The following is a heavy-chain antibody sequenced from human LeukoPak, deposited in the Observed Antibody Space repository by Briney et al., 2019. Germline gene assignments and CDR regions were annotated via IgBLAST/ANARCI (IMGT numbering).Heavy chain of an antibody. CDR1: GYTFTSYY. CDR3: ARNIVVVIAGDAFDI. J-gene: IGHJ3*02. CDR2: INPNSGGT. Sequence: GASVKVSCKASGYTFTSYYMHWVRQAPGQGLEWMGWINPNSGGTNYAQKFQGRVTMTRDTSISTAYMELSRLRSDDTAVYYCARNIVVVIAGDAFDIWGQGTMVTVSS. D-gene: IGHD2-21*01. V-gene: IGHV1-2*02.